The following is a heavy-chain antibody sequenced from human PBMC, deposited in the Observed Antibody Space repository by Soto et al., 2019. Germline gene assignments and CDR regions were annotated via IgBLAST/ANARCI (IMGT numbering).Heavy chain of an antibody. D-gene: IGHD6-19*01. CDR2: ISYDGSNE. CDR3: ASPPVEQWLSQ. J-gene: IGHJ4*02. CDR1: GFTFSSYA. Sequence: QVQLVESGGGVVQAGTSLRLSCAASGFTFSSYAMHWVRQAPGKGLERVALISYDGSNEYYADSVKGRFTLSRDNSKSTLYLQMNSLRVEDTAVYYCASPPVEQWLSQWGQGTQVTVSS. V-gene: IGHV3-30-3*01.